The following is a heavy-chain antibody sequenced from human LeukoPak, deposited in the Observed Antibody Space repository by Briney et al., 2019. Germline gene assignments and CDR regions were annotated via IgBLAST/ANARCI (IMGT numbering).Heavy chain of an antibody. CDR1: GFTFSSYA. D-gene: IGHD3-22*01. CDR3: AKSVSYDSSGYPDY. V-gene: IGHV3-23*01. J-gene: IGHJ4*02. Sequence: GGSLRLSCAASGFTFSSYAMSWVRQAPGKGLEWVSAISGSGGSTYYADSVKGRFTISRDNSKNTLYLQMSSLRAEDTAVYYCAKSVSYDSSGYPDYWGQGTLVTVSS. CDR2: ISGSGGST.